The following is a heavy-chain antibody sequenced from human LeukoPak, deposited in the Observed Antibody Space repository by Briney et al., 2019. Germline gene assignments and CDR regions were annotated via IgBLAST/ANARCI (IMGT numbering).Heavy chain of an antibody. D-gene: IGHD3-9*01. J-gene: IGHJ5*02. V-gene: IGHV4-30-2*01. Sequence: SETLSLTCAVSGGSISSGGYSWSWILQPPGKCLEWIGYIYHSGSTYYNPSLKSRVTISVDRSKNQFSLKLSSVTAADTAVYYCARDFDEGGWFDPWGQGTLVTVSS. CDR2: IYHSGST. CDR1: GGSISSGGYS. CDR3: ARDFDEGGWFDP.